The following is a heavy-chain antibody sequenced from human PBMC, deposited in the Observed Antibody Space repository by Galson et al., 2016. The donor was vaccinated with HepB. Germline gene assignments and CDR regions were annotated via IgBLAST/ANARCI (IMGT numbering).Heavy chain of an antibody. CDR1: GGSISGYF. Sequence: SETLSLTCTVSGGSISGYFWSWVRQPPGKGLEWIGYISFTGSTNYNPSLKSRVTISVDTSKNRISLRLSSVTAADTAVYFCARDHGFPSPPFMDVWGQGTTVTVSS. V-gene: IGHV4-59*01. CDR2: ISFTGST. J-gene: IGHJ6*02. CDR3: ARDHGFPSPPFMDV. D-gene: IGHD3-10*01.